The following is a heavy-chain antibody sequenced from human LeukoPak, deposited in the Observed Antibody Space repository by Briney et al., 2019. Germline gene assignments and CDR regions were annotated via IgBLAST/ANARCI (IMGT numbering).Heavy chain of an antibody. J-gene: IGHJ4*02. Sequence: PGRSLRLSCAVSGFTFDDYAMHWVRQVPGKGLEWVSGINWNSDSIGYADSVKGRFTISRDNAKNSLYLQMNSLRAEDTAVYYCARAHNWKYGSFDFWGQGTLVTVSS. CDR1: GFTFDDYA. CDR2: INWNSDSI. CDR3: ARAHNWKYGSFDF. V-gene: IGHV3-9*01. D-gene: IGHD1-7*01.